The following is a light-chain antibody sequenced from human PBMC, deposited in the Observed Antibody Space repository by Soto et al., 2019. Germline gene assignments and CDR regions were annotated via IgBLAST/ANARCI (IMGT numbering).Light chain of an antibody. Sequence: QAVVTQPPSVSGAPGQRVTISCTGSSSNIGAGYDVHWYQQLPGTAPKLLIYGNSNRPSGVPDRFSGSKSGTSASLAITGLQAEDEAEYFCFSFTTTSTHVFGTGTKLTVL. J-gene: IGLJ1*01. CDR2: GNS. V-gene: IGLV1-40*01. CDR1: SSNIGAGYD. CDR3: FSFTTTSTHV.